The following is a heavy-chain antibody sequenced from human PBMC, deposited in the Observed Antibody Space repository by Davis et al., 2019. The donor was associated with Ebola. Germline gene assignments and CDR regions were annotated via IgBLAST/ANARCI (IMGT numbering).Heavy chain of an antibody. Sequence: HTGGSLRLSCAASGFTLSRYWMYWVRQVPGKGLVWVSSIESDGSKTKYADSVKGRFTISRDTSTNTLFLQMNSLRAEDTAVYYCARGRTPMIPDFDSWGQGTLVTVSS. CDR1: GFTLSRYW. CDR2: IESDGSKT. J-gene: IGHJ4*02. D-gene: IGHD3-22*01. V-gene: IGHV3-74*01. CDR3: ARGRTPMIPDFDS.